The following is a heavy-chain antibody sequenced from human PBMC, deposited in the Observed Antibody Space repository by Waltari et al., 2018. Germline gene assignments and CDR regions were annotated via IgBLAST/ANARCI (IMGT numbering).Heavy chain of an antibody. Sequence: EVQLVESGGGLVQPGGSLRLSCAASGFTFISYEMNWVRQAPGEGLEWVSYISSSCSTIYYADAVKCRCTISRDNAKNSLYLQMNSLRAEDTAVYYCARDSGSWYCPQEAVDIWGQGTMVTVSS. J-gene: IGHJ3*02. CDR2: ISSSCSTI. V-gene: IGHV3-48*03. D-gene: IGHD6-13*01. CDR3: ARDSGSWYCPQEAVDI. CDR1: GFTFISYE.